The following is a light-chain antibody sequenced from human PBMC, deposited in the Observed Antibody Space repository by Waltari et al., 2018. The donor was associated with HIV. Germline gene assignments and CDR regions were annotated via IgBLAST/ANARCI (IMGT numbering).Light chain of an antibody. Sequence: SYELTQPPSVSVSPGQTARLTCSGDALPKQYAYWYQQKPGQAPVLVIYKDSGRPAGIPGRFSGSSSGTTVTLTISGVQGEDEADYYCQSADSSDWVFGGGTKLAVL. CDR1: ALPKQY. CDR2: KDS. J-gene: IGLJ3*02. V-gene: IGLV3-25*03. CDR3: QSADSSDWV.